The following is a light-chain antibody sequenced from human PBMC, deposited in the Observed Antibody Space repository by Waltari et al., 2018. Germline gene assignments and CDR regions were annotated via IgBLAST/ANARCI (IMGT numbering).Light chain of an antibody. J-gene: IGLJ3*02. CDR1: SSYIGDHNS. CDR2: EVN. CDR3: SAYAGDSGVL. V-gene: IGLV2-8*01. Sequence: QSALTQPPSASGSPGQSVTIARTGTSSYIGDHNSFSWYQQHPGKAPKLILSEVNKWPSGVPDRFSGSKSGNTASLTISGLQTEDEADYYCSAYAGDSGVLFGGGTKLTVL.